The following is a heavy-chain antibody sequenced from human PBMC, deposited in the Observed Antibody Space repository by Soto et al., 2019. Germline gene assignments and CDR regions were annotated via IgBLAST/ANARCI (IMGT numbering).Heavy chain of an antibody. CDR1: GFSLSTSGVG. CDR3: AHIRIMVRGVIILHYFDY. D-gene: IGHD3-10*01. Sequence: QITLKESGPTLVKPTQTLTLTCTFSGFSLSTSGVGVGWIRQPPGKALEWLALIYWDDDKRYSPSLKSRLTITKDTSKNQVVLTMTNMDPVDTATYYCAHIRIMVRGVIILHYFDYWGQGTLVTLSS. V-gene: IGHV2-5*02. CDR2: IYWDDDK. J-gene: IGHJ4*02.